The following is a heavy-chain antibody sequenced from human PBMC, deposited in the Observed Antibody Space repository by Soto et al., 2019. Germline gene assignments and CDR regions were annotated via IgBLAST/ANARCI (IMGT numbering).Heavy chain of an antibody. J-gene: IGHJ4*02. Sequence: QVQLVESGGGVAQPGRSLRLSCAASGFTFSSYAMHWVRQAPGKGLEWVAVISYDGSNKYYADSVKGRFTISRDNSKNTLYLQMNSLRAEDTAVYYCASVFTDGVDYWGQGTLVTVSS. D-gene: IGHD3-16*01. CDR1: GFTFSSYA. CDR3: ASVFTDGVDY. V-gene: IGHV3-30-3*01. CDR2: ISYDGSNK.